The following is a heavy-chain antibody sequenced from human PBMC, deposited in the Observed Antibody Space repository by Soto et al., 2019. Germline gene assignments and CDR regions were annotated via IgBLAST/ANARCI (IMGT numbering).Heavy chain of an antibody. CDR2: ISAHNGNT. Sequence: QVHLVQSGAEVKKPGASVNVSCKGSGYDVTTYGITWVRQAPGQGLEWMAWISAHNGNTDYAQKLQGRVTVTRDTSTSTAYMELRSLRSDDTAVYYCARGRYGDYWGQGALVTVSS. V-gene: IGHV1-18*01. D-gene: IGHD1-1*01. J-gene: IGHJ4*02. CDR1: GYDVTTYG. CDR3: ARGRYGDY.